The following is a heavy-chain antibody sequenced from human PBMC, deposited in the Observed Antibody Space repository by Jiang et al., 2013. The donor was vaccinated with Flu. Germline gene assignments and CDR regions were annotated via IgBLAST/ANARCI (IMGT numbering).Heavy chain of an antibody. CDR3: ARSPYYYDSSGFYFDY. Sequence: GAEVKKPGSSVKVSCKASGDTFSRNAISWVRQAPGQGLEWMGGIIPIFGTANYAQKFQGRVTITADESTSTAYMELSSLRSEDTAVYYCARSPYYYDSSGFYFDYWGQGTLVTVSS. J-gene: IGHJ4*02. V-gene: IGHV1-69*01. D-gene: IGHD3-22*01. CDR2: IIPIFGTA. CDR1: GDTFSRNA.